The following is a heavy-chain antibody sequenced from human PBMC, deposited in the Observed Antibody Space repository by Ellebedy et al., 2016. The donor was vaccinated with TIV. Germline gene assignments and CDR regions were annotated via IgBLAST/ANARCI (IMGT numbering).Heavy chain of an antibody. CDR3: ARVRAGGSNLDY. J-gene: IGHJ4*02. CDR2: IRYDGSNK. D-gene: IGHD1-26*01. CDR1: GFTFSSYG. V-gene: IGHV3-30*02. Sequence: GESLKISCAASGFTFSSYGMHWVRQAPGKGLEWVAFIRYDGSNKYYADSVKGRFTISRDNSKNTLYLQMNSLRAEDTAVYYCARVRAGGSNLDYWGQGTLVTVSS.